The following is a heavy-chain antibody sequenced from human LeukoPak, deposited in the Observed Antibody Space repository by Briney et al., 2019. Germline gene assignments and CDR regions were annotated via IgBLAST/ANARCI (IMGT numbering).Heavy chain of an antibody. Sequence: GGSLRLSCAASGFTFSNCWKSWVRQAPGKGLEWVASIKQDGSEEYYVDTVKGRFTISRDNAKNSLYLQMNSLRAEDTAVYYCAKDSSSWVRFDYWGQGTLVTVSS. CDR3: AKDSSSWVRFDY. V-gene: IGHV3-7*01. J-gene: IGHJ4*02. D-gene: IGHD6-13*01. CDR1: GFTFSNCW. CDR2: IKQDGSEE.